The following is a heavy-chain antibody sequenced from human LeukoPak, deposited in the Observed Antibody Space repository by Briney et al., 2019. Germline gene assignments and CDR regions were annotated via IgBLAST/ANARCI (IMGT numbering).Heavy chain of an antibody. CDR1: GLTFSSCA. V-gene: IGHV3-23*01. CDR2: ISGGGGST. D-gene: IGHD4-17*01. CDR3: AKRGSGDSGGYFDC. Sequence: PGGSLRLSCAASGLTFSSCAMCWVRQAPGKGLEWVSTISGGGGSTYYADSVEGRFSISRDNSKNTLYLQMNSLRVEDTAVYYRAKRGSGDSGGYFDCWGQGTLVTVSS. J-gene: IGHJ4*02.